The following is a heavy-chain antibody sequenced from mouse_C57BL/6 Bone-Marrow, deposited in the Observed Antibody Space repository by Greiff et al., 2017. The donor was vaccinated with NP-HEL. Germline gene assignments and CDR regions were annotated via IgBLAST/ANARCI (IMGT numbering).Heavy chain of an antibody. V-gene: IGHV5-6*01. CDR3: ARHEDY. Sequence: AQLKESGGDLVKPGGSLKLSCAASGFTFSSYGMSWVRQTPDKRLEWVATISSGGSYTYYPDSVKGRFTISRDNAKNTLYLQMSSLKSEDTAMYYCARHEDYWGQGTTLTVSS. J-gene: IGHJ2*01. CDR2: ISSGGSYT. CDR1: GFTFSSYG.